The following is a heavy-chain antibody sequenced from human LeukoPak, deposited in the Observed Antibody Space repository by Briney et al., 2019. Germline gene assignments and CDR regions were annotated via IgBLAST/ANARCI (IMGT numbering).Heavy chain of an antibody. Sequence: PGGSLRLSCAASGFTFSSYGMHWVRQAPGKGLEWVAVISYDGSNKYYADSVKGRFTISRDNSKNTLYLQMNSLRAEDTAVYYCAEEMATRYWGQGTLVTVSS. CDR1: GFTFSSYG. CDR2: ISYDGSNK. J-gene: IGHJ4*02. V-gene: IGHV3-30*18. CDR3: AEEMATRY. D-gene: IGHD5-12*01.